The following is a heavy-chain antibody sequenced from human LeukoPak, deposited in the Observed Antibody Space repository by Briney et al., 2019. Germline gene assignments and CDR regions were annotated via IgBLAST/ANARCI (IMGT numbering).Heavy chain of an antibody. CDR2: ISSSSSYI. J-gene: IGHJ6*02. CDR1: GFTFSSYS. V-gene: IGHV3-21*01. CDR3: ARDTDSSGYYLFYYYYGMDV. D-gene: IGHD3-22*01. Sequence: GGSLRLSCAASGFTFSSYSMNWVRQAPGKGLEWVSSISSSSSYIYYADSVKGRFTISRDNAKNSLYLQMNSLRAEDTAVYYCARDTDSSGYYLFYYYYGMDVWGQGTTVTVSS.